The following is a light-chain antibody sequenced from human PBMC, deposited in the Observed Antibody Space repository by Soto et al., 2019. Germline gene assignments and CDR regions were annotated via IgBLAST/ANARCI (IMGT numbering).Light chain of an antibody. CDR2: NNN. J-gene: IGLJ3*02. V-gene: IGLV1-44*01. CDR3: AAWDDSLNGVV. Sequence: QAVVTQLPSASGTPGQRVTIACSGSSSNIGSTTVKWYQQLPGTAPKLLIYNNNQRPSGVPDRFSGSKSGTSASLAISGLQSEDEADYYCAAWDDSLNGVVFGGGTKLTVL. CDR1: SSNIGSTT.